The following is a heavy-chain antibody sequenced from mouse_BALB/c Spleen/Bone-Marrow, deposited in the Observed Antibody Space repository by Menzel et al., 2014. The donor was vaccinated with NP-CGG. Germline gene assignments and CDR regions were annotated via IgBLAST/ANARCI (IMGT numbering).Heavy chain of an antibody. J-gene: IGHJ4*01. CDR2: INPGSGGT. V-gene: IGHV1-54*01. D-gene: IGHD3-1*01. Sequence: QVQLKESGAELVRPGTSVKVSCKASGYAFTNYLIEWVKLRPGQGLEWIGVINPGSGGTNYNENFKGKATLTADKSSSTAYMQLSRLTSEDSAVYFCARHLGPAYATDYWGQGTSVTVSS. CDR3: ARHLGPAYATDY. CDR1: GYAFTNYL.